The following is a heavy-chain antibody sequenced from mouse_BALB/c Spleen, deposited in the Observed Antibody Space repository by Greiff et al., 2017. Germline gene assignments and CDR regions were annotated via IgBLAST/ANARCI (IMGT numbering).Heavy chain of an antibody. D-gene: IGHD2-4*01. CDR2: ISYDGSN. Sequence: EVQLQQSGPGLVKPSQSLSLTCSVTGYSITSGYYWNWIRQFPGNKLEWMGYISYDGSNNYNPSLKNRISITRDTSKNQFFLKLNSVTTEDTATYYCAREGGIYYDYDGSAWFAYWGQGTLVTVSA. CDR3: AREGGIYYDYDGSAWFAY. V-gene: IGHV3-6*02. J-gene: IGHJ3*01. CDR1: GYSITSGYY.